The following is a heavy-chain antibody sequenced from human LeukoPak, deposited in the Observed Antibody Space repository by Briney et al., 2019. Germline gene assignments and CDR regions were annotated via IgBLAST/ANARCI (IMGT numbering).Heavy chain of an antibody. CDR3: ARSGAYCSSTSCYAGFDY. CDR2: IYYSGST. V-gene: IGHV4-30-4*01. CDR1: GGSISSGDYY. J-gene: IGHJ4*02. Sequence: SQTLSLTCTVSGGSISSGDYYWSWIRQPPGKGLEWIGYIYYSGSTYYHPSLKSRVTISVDTSKNQFSLKLSSVTAADTAVYYCARSGAYCSSTSCYAGFDYWGQGTLVTVSS. D-gene: IGHD2-2*01.